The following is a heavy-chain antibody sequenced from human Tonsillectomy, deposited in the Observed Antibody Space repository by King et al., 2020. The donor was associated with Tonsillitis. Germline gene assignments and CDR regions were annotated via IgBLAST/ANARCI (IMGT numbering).Heavy chain of an antibody. J-gene: IGHJ4*02. CDR1: GFTFSSYS. Sequence: VQLVESGGGLVKPGGSLRLSCAASGFTFSSYSMNWVRQAPGKGLEGVSSISSSSSYIYYADSMKGRFTISRDNAKNSLYLQMNSLRAEDTAVYYCAREWDQIAAAGILGFDYWGQGTLVTVSS. CDR3: AREWDQIAAAGILGFDY. D-gene: IGHD6-13*01. V-gene: IGHV3-21*01. CDR2: ISSSSSYI.